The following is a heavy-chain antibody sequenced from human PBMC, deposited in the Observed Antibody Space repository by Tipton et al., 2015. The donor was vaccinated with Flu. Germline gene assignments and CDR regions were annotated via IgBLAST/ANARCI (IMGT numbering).Heavy chain of an antibody. J-gene: IGHJ3*02. Sequence: SLRLSCAASGFTFDDYAMHWVRQAPGKGLEWVSGISWNSGSIGYADSVKSRFTISRDNAKNSLYLQMNSLRAEDAALYYCAKDMVAAAGHDAFDIWGQGTMVTVSS. D-gene: IGHD6-13*01. CDR2: ISWNSGSI. CDR1: GFTFDDYA. CDR3: AKDMVAAAGHDAFDI. V-gene: IGHV3-9*01.